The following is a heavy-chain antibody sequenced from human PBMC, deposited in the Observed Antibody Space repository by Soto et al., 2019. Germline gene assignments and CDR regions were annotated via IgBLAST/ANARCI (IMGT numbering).Heavy chain of an antibody. D-gene: IGHD3-22*01. CDR2: ISAYNGNT. Sequence: ASVKVSSKASGSPFNSYGISWVRHAPGQGHEWMRWISAYNGNTNYAQKLQGRVTMTTDTSTSTAYMELRSLRSDDTAVYFCARDPTYYYDSSGYYWDYWGQGTLVTVSS. J-gene: IGHJ4*02. CDR3: ARDPTYYYDSSGYYWDY. CDR1: GSPFNSYG. V-gene: IGHV1-18*01.